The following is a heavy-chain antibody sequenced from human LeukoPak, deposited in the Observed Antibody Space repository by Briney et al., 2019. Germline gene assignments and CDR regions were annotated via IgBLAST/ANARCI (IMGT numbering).Heavy chain of an antibody. CDR3: ARVLMVGGELLTIAP. Sequence: SETLSLTCTVSGGSISSYYWSWIRQPPGKGLEWIGYIYYSGSTNYNPSLESRVTISVDTSKNQFSLKLSSVTAADTAVYYCARVLMVGGELLTIAPWGKGTLVTVSS. V-gene: IGHV4-59*01. J-gene: IGHJ5*02. D-gene: IGHD1-26*01. CDR2: IYYSGST. CDR1: GGSISSYY.